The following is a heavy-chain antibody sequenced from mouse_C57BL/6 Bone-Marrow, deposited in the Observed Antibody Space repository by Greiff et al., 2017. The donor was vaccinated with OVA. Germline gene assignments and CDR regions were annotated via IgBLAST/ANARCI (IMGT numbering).Heavy chain of an antibody. CDR2: INPNNGGT. J-gene: IGHJ1*03. V-gene: IGHV1-26*01. Sequence: EVQLQQSGPELVKPGASVKISCKASGYTFTDYYMNWVKQSHGKSLEWIGDINPNNGGTSYNQKFKGKATLTVDKSSSTAYMELRSLTSEDSAVYYCAWYFDVWGTGTTVTGSS. CDR1: GYTFTDYY. CDR3: AWYFDV.